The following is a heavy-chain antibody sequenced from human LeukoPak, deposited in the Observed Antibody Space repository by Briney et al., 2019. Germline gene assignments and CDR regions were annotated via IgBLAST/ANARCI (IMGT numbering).Heavy chain of an antibody. CDR3: TRDLGVDTTMIFFDY. Sequence: ASVKVSCKASGYTFTNYYMHWVRQAPGQGLEWMGWISAYNGHTNYAQKLQGRVTMTTDTSTSTAYMEIRSLRSDDTAVYYCTRDLGVDTTMIFFDYWGQGSLVTVSS. CDR1: GYTFTNYY. D-gene: IGHD5-18*01. J-gene: IGHJ4*02. V-gene: IGHV1-18*04. CDR2: ISAYNGHT.